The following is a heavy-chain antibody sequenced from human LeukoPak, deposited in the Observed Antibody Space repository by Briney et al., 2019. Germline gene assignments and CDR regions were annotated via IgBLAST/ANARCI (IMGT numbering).Heavy chain of an antibody. Sequence: SETLSLTCTVSGGSISSSSYYWGWIRQPPGKGLEWIGSIYYSGSTYYNPSLKSRVTISVDTSKNQFSLKLSSVTAADTAVYYCARERAWGFITGTTPYFDYWGQGTLVTVSS. CDR1: GGSISSSSYY. V-gene: IGHV4-39*07. CDR3: ARERAWGFITGTTPYFDY. CDR2: IYYSGST. J-gene: IGHJ4*02. D-gene: IGHD1-7*01.